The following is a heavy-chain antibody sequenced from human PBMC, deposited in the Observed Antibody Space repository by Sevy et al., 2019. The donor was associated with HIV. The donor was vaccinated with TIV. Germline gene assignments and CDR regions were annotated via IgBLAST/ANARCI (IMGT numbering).Heavy chain of an antibody. CDR2: ISYDGSNK. Sequence: GGSLRLSCAASGFTFSSYDMHWVRQAPGKGLEWVADISYDGSNKYYADSVKGRFTISRDNSKNTLYLQMNSLRAEDTAVYYCAKVRSSSTPTDRKYYYYGMDVWGQGTTVTVSS. V-gene: IGHV3-30*18. CDR3: AKVRSSSTPTDRKYYYYGMDV. CDR1: GFTFSSYD. J-gene: IGHJ6*02. D-gene: IGHD6-6*01.